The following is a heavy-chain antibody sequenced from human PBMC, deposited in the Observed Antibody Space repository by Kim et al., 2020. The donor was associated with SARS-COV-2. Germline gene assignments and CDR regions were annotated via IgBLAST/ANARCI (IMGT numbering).Heavy chain of an antibody. V-gene: IGHV3-30*18. Sequence: GGSLRLSCAASGFTFSSYGTHWVRQAPGKGLEWVADILSDGSNKYYADSVKGRFTITRDNSKYTLYLQMNSLRAEHTAVYYCAKPRLRWYPDPFDYWGQGTLVTVSS. J-gene: IGHJ4*02. CDR3: AKPRLRWYPDPFDY. D-gene: IGHD4-17*01. CDR2: ILSDGSNK. CDR1: GFTFSSYG.